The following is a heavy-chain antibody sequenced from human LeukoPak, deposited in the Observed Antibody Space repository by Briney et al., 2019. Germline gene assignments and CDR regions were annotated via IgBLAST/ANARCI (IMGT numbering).Heavy chain of an antibody. J-gene: IGHJ3*02. D-gene: IGHD3-22*01. CDR2: IYYRGSS. CDR3: ARAQKDYYDSGGYHSAAAFDI. CDR1: GGSINNYY. Sequence: ASDTLSLTCTVSGGSINNYYWSWIRESPGQGLEWTGYIYYRGSSNYNPSLKSRITMSVDTSKNQFSLKLNAVTAADTAGYYCARAQKDYYDSGGYHSAAAFDIWGQGTVVTVSS. V-gene: IGHV4-59*01.